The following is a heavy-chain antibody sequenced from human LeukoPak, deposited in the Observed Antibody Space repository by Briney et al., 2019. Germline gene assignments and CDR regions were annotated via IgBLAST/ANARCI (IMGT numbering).Heavy chain of an antibody. Sequence: SETLSLTCTVSGDSINSYYWSWIRQPPGKGLEWIGYIYYSGSTKYNPSIKSRVPISVDTSKSQFSLKLSSVTAADTAVYYCARSLRGYRFATDYWGQGTLVTVSS. J-gene: IGHJ4*02. CDR1: GDSINSYY. CDR3: ARSLRGYRFATDY. D-gene: IGHD5-18*01. V-gene: IGHV4-59*08. CDR2: IYYSGST.